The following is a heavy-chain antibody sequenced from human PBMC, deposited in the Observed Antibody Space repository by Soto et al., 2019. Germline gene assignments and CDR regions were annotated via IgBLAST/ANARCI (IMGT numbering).Heavy chain of an antibody. CDR1: GGSISSYY. CDR3: ARGRYIWGSYRPNWFDP. D-gene: IGHD3-16*02. V-gene: IGHV4-59*12. J-gene: IGHJ5*02. CDR2: IYYSGST. Sequence: SETLSLTCTVSGGSISSYYWSWIRQPPGKGLEWIGYIYYSGSTNYNPSLKSRVTISVDTSKNQFSLKLSSVTAADTAVYYCARGRYIWGSYRPNWFDPWGQGTLVTVSS.